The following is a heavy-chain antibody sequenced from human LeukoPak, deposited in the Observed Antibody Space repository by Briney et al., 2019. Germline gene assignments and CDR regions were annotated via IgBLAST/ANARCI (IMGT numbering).Heavy chain of an antibody. CDR2: INSDGSST. Sequence: GGSLRLSCAASGFTFSSYWMDWVRHAPGKGLGWVSRINSDGSSTSYADCVKGRFTIYRDNGKNTMYLQMNSQRTEDRAVYYCARARTTVTPRSINCFDPWGQGTLLTVSS. CDR1: GFTFSSYW. CDR3: ARARTTVTPRSINCFDP. V-gene: IGHV3-74*01. J-gene: IGHJ5*02. D-gene: IGHD4-11*01.